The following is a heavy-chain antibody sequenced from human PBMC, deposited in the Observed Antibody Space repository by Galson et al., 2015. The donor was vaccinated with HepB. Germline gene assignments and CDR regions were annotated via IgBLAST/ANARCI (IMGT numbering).Heavy chain of an antibody. Sequence: SLRLSCAASGFTFRSYGMHWVRQAPGKGLDWVAIIWYDGSNKYYADSVKGRFTISRDDSKNTLYLQMNSLRVEDTAVYYCAKGIAAAGSNAIDYWGQGTLVTVSS. CDR1: GFTFRSYG. J-gene: IGHJ4*02. CDR3: AKGIAAAGSNAIDY. CDR2: IWYDGSNK. V-gene: IGHV3-33*03. D-gene: IGHD6-13*01.